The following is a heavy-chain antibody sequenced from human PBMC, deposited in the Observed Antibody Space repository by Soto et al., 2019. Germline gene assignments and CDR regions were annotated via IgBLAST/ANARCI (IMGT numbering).Heavy chain of an antibody. J-gene: IGHJ6*02. V-gene: IGHV1-18*01. CDR3: ARMGDVPYYYYGMDV. D-gene: IGHD3-16*01. CDR2: INGYNGNT. CDR1: GYTFSTYG. Sequence: ASVKVSCKASGYTFSTYGISWVLQAPGQGLEWMGWINGYNGNTNYAPKLQGRITMTTDTSTTTAYMELRSLRSDDTAVYYCARMGDVPYYYYGMDVWGQGTTVTVSS.